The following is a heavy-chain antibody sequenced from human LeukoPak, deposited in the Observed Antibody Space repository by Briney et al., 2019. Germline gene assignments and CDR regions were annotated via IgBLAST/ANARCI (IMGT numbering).Heavy chain of an antibody. J-gene: IGHJ5*02. D-gene: IGHD6-13*01. V-gene: IGHV1-46*01. CDR2: INPSGGST. CDR3: ARDGTAAAGTVGWFDP. CDR1: GYTFTSYG. Sequence: ASVKVSCKASGYTFTSYGISWVRQAPGQGLEWMGIINPSGGSTSYAQKFQGRVTMTRDMSTSTVYMELSSLRSEDTAVYYCARDGTAAAGTVGWFDPWGQGTLVTVSS.